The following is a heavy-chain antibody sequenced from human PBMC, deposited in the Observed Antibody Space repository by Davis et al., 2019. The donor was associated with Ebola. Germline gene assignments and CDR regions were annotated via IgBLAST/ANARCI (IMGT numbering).Heavy chain of an antibody. D-gene: IGHD6-19*01. CDR3: ARDLWLDYYFDY. CDR1: GFTFSSYA. V-gene: IGHV3-30*04. Sequence: GESLKISCAASGFTFSSYAMHWVRQAPGKGLEWVAVISYDGSNKYYADSVKGRFTISRDNSKNTLYLQMNSLRAEDTAVYYCARDLWLDYYFDYWGQGTLVTVSS. J-gene: IGHJ4*02. CDR2: ISYDGSNK.